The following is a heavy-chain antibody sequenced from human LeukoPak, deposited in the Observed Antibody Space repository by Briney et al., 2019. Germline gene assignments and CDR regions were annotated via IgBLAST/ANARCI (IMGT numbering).Heavy chain of an antibody. J-gene: IGHJ3*02. Sequence: GGSLRLSCAASGFTVSSNYMSWVRLAPGKGLEWVSVIYSGGSTYYADSVKGRFTISRDSFKNTLYLQMNSLRPEDTAVYYCAKEGDYYGSGSYRDGFDIWGQGTRATVSS. CDR2: IYSGGST. CDR1: GFTVSSNY. CDR3: AKEGDYYGSGSYRDGFDI. D-gene: IGHD3-10*01. V-gene: IGHV3-53*05.